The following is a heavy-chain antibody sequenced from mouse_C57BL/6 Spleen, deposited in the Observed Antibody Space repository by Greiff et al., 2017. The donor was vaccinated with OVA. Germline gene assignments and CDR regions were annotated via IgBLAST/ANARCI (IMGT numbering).Heavy chain of an antibody. Sequence: QVQLQQSGAELVRPGASVTLSCKASGYTFTDYEMHWVKQTPVHGLEWIGAIDPETGGTAYNQKFKGKAILTADKSSSTAYMELRSLTSEDSAVYYCTREIYYYGRSLFDYWGQGTTLTVSS. CDR3: TREIYYYGRSLFDY. CDR2: IDPETGGT. V-gene: IGHV1-15*01. D-gene: IGHD1-1*01. J-gene: IGHJ2*01. CDR1: GYTFTDYE.